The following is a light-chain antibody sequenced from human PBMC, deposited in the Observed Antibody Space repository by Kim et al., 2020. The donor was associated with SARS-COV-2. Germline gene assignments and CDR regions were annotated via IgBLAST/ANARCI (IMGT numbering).Light chain of an antibody. CDR2: KVS. CDR3: MQGTNWPFT. CDR1: QSLVYSDGNIY. Sequence: PAFISCRSIQSLVYSDGNIYLNWFHQRPGQSPRRLIYKVSNRDSGVPDRFSGSGSGTDFTLQISRVEAEDVGVYYCMQGTNWPFTFGPGTKVDIK. J-gene: IGKJ3*01. V-gene: IGKV2-30*01.